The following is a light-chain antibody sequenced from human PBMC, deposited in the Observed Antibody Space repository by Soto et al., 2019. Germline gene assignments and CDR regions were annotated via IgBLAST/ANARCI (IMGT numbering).Light chain of an antibody. V-gene: IGKV3-15*01. Sequence: EIVMTQSPATLSVSPGERATLSCRASQSISSDVAWYQQKPGQAPRLLIYGASTTATGIPARFSGSGSGTDFTLTISSLQPEDFATYFCQQSNSSPPTFGGGTKVDI. CDR2: GAS. J-gene: IGKJ4*01. CDR3: QQSNSSPPT. CDR1: QSISSD.